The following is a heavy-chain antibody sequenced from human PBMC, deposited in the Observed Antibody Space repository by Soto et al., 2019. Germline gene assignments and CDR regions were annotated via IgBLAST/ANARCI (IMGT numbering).Heavy chain of an antibody. D-gene: IGHD5-12*01. J-gene: IGHJ3*02. CDR2: MYYSGST. Sequence: QLQLQESGPGLVKPSETLSLTCIVSGGFISSSSYYWGWIRQPPGKGLEWIGSMYYSGSTYYNPSLMSRVTMSVDTSKNQCSLKLSSVTAADTAVYYCARQLYRGYPRNGFDIWGQGTMVTVSS. V-gene: IGHV4-39*01. CDR3: ARQLYRGYPRNGFDI. CDR1: GGFISSSSYY.